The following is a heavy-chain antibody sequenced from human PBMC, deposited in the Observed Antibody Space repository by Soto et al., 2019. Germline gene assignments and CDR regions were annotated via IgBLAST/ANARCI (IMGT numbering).Heavy chain of an antibody. CDR1: GGSISSGGYY. CDR2: IYYSGST. J-gene: IGHJ6*01. Sequence: SETLSLTCTVSGGSISSGGYYWSWIRQHPGKGLEWIGYIYYSGSTYYNPSLKSRVTISVDTSKNQFSLKLSSVTAADTAVYYCARVRLRFLEWFDGMDVWGQGTTVTVSS. CDR3: ARVRLRFLEWFDGMDV. V-gene: IGHV4-31*03. D-gene: IGHD3-3*01.